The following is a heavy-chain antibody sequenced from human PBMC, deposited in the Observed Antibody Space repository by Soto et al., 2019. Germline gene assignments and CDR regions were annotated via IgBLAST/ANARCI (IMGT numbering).Heavy chain of an antibody. CDR1: GGSISSGGYF. J-gene: IGHJ3*02. CDR3: ARDILLWFGELPPRAHDAFDI. Sequence: QVQLQESGPGLVKPSQTLSLTCTVSGGSISSGGYFWSWIRQHPGKSLEWIGDINYSGSTYSNPSLKSRVTISVDTSKNQFSLKLSSVTAADTAVYYCARDILLWFGELPPRAHDAFDIWGQGTMVTVSS. V-gene: IGHV4-31*03. D-gene: IGHD3-10*01. CDR2: INYSGST.